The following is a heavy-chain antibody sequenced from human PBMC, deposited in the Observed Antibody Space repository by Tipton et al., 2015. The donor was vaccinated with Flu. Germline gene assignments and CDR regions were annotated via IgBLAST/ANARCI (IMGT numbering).Heavy chain of an antibody. CDR1: GFTFSTYA. CDR3: ARAIISLQGYDY. CDR2: ISSTGGST. J-gene: IGHJ4*02. Sequence: QLVQSGGGVVQPGRSLRLSCAASGFTFSTYAMHWVRQAPGKGLEYVSAISSTGGSTYYANSVKGRFTISRDNSKSTLYLQMGSLGAEDMAVYYCARAIISLQGYDYWGQGTLVTVSS. D-gene: IGHD2-15*01. V-gene: IGHV3-64*01.